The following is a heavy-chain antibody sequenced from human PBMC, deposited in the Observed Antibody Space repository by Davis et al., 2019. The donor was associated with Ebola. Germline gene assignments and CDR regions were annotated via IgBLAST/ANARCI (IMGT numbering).Heavy chain of an antibody. CDR2: ISGSGGTT. D-gene: IGHD2-8*01. V-gene: IGHV3-23*01. Sequence: GGSLRLSCAASGFTFSSYAMSWVRQAPGKGLEWVAGISGSGGTTSYADSDKGRFTISRDNSKNTLYLQMNSLRAEDTAVYYCAKVPNVGCFNGVCCYGDYYYMEVWGIGTTVTVSS. CDR1: GFTFSSYA. CDR3: AKVPNVGCFNGVCCYGDYYYMEV. J-gene: IGHJ6*03.